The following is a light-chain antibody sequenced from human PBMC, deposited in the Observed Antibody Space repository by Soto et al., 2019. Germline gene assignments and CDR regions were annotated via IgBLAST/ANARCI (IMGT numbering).Light chain of an antibody. CDR1: QSVSNN. J-gene: IGKJ5*01. CDR3: QQYNNWPPIT. CDR2: YAS. Sequence: EIMMTQSPATLSVSPGERATLSCRASQSVSNNLAWYQQNPGQAPRLLIYYASTRATGIPVRFSGSGSGTEFTLTISSLQSEDFALYYCQQYNNWPPITFGQGTRLEIK. V-gene: IGKV3-15*01.